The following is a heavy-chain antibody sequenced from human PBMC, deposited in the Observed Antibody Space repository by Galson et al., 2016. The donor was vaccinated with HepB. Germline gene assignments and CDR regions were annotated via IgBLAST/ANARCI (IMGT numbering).Heavy chain of an antibody. CDR3: ARENFWKLDQ. CDR1: GFSFSRYW. D-gene: IGHD3-3*01. V-gene: IGHV3-7*03. Sequence: SLRLSCAASGFSFSRYWMAWVRQAPGKGLEWVGNIRADGTANDYVGSVKGRFTMSRDNAQKSLFLQMTSLGVEDTAVYYCARENFWKLDQWGQGTLVTVSS. J-gene: IGHJ5*02. CDR2: IRADGTAN.